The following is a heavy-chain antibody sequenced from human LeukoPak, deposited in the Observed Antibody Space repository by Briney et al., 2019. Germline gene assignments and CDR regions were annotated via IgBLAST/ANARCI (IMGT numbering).Heavy chain of an antibody. D-gene: IGHD3-22*01. CDR3: ARSNYYDSRSWGFDI. Sequence: GGSLRLSCAASGFTFSSYAMHWVRQAPGKGLEWVTIISYDGTNKYYADSVKGRFTISRDNSKNTLFLQMNSLRAEDTAVYYCARSNYYDSRSWGFDIWGQGTLVTVSS. V-gene: IGHV3-30*04. CDR1: GFTFSSYA. J-gene: IGHJ3*02. CDR2: ISYDGTNK.